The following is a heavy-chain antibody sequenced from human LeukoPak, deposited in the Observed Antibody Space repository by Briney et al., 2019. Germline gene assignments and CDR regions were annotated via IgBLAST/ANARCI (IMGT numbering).Heavy chain of an antibody. Sequence: TGGSLRLSCAASGFTFSSYGMHWVRQAPGKGLEWVAFIRYDGSNKYYADSVKGRFTISRDNSKNTPYLQMNSLRAEDTAVYYCAKVWSHLVGATSFDAFDIWGQGTMVTVSS. V-gene: IGHV3-30*02. D-gene: IGHD1-26*01. CDR1: GFTFSSYG. CDR2: IRYDGSNK. CDR3: AKVWSHLVGATSFDAFDI. J-gene: IGHJ3*02.